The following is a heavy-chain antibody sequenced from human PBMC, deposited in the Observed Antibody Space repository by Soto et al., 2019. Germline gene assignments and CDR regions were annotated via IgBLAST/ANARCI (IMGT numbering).Heavy chain of an antibody. CDR1: GYSFTSYW. V-gene: IGHV5-51*07. Sequence: GESLKISCKGSGYSFTSYWIGWVHQMPGKGLEWMGIIYPGDSDTRYSPSFQGQVTISADKSISTAYLQWSSLKAPDTAMYYRARLSPYDNSGYYLIDYWGKGTLVTVSS. J-gene: IGHJ4*02. D-gene: IGHD3-22*01. CDR3: ARLSPYDNSGYYLIDY. CDR2: IYPGDSDT.